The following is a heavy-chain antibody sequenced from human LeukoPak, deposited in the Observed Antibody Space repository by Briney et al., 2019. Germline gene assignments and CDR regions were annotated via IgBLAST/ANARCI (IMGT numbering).Heavy chain of an antibody. CDR3: TTGAPGTSFDY. J-gene: IGHJ4*02. D-gene: IGHD1-14*01. V-gene: IGHV3-30-3*01. CDR2: LSNDGINK. Sequence: GGSLRLSCAASGFTFSSFVIHWVRQAPGKGLEGVAVLSNDGINKYYGDSVKGRFTISRDNSENTLYLQMNSLRAEDTAVYFCTTGAPGTSFDYWGQGTLVTVSS. CDR1: GFTFSSFV.